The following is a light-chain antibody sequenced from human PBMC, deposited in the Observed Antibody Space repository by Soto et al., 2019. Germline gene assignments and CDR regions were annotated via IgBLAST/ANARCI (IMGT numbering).Light chain of an antibody. J-gene: IGLJ1*01. CDR3: TSYTSPTTYV. Sequence: QSALTQPASVSGSPGQSINISCTGTSSDVGGYNYVSWYQQHPGKAPKLMIYEVSNRPSGVSNRFSGSKSGNTASLTISGLQAEDEADYYCTSYTSPTTYVFGTGTKLTVL. CDR2: EVS. V-gene: IGLV2-14*01. CDR1: SSDVGGYNY.